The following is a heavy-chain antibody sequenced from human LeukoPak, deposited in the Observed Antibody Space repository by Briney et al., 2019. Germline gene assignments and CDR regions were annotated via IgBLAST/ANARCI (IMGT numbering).Heavy chain of an antibody. Sequence: ASVKVSCKASGYTSTSYDINWVRQATGQGLEWMGWMNPNSGNTGYAQKFQGRVTITRNTSISTAYMELSSLRSEDTAVYYCARGASRAVRIAARPRGGGGWYYFDYWGQGTLVTVSS. D-gene: IGHD6-6*01. CDR2: MNPNSGNT. V-gene: IGHV1-8*03. J-gene: IGHJ4*02. CDR1: GYTSTSYD. CDR3: ARGASRAVRIAARPRGGGGWYYFDY.